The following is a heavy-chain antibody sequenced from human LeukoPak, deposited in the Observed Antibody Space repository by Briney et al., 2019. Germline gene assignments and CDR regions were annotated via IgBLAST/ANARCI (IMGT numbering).Heavy chain of an antibody. CDR3: ARDPSGGSYPQYYFDY. D-gene: IGHD2-15*01. V-gene: IGHV3-7*01. CDR2: IKQDGSEK. J-gene: IGHJ4*02. Sequence: GGSLTLSCAASGFTLSDYGMSWVRQAPGKGLEWVANIKQDGSEKYYVDSVKGRFTISRDNAKNSLYLQMNSLRAEDTAVYYCARDPSGGSYPQYYFDYWGQGTLVTVSS. CDR1: GFTLSDYG.